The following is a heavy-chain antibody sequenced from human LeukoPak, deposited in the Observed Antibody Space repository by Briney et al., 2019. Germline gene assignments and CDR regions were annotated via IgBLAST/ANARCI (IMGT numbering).Heavy chain of an antibody. D-gene: IGHD2-2*01. J-gene: IGHJ5*02. CDR2: ISYDGSNK. V-gene: IGHV3-30-3*01. Sequence: GGSLRLSCAASGFTFSSYAMHWVRQAPGKGLEWVAVISYDGSNKYYADSVKGRFTISRDNSKNTLYLQMNSLRAEDTAVYYCARAPAIVVVPAALPYWFDPWGQGTLVTVSS. CDR1: GFTFSSYA. CDR3: ARAPAIVVVPAALPYWFDP.